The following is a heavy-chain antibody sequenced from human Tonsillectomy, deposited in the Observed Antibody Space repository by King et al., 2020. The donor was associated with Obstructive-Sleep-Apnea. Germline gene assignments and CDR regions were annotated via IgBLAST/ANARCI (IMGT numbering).Heavy chain of an antibody. V-gene: IGHV3-15*01. CDR2: IKSKTYGGTA. D-gene: IGHD1-14*01. CDR1: GFTFSNAW. Sequence: VQLVESGGGLVKPGGSLRLSCAASGFTFSNAWMSWVRQAPGKGLEWVGRIKSKTYGGTADYAAPVKGRFTISREDSKNTLYLHMNSLKIEDTAVYYCTTGARRSTNYWGQGTLVTVSS. CDR3: TTGARRSTNY. J-gene: IGHJ4*02.